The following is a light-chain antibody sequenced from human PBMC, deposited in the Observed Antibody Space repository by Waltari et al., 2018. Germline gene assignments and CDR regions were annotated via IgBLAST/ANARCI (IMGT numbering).Light chain of an antibody. CDR3: CSYAGRYTMI. Sequence: QSALTQPRSVSGSPGQTVTISCTGTNSDIGEYKYVSWFQLHPGKAPKLIIYSVTGRPSGVPHRFSGSKSCSTASLTISGLQPEDEGDYFCCSYAGRYTMIFGGGTRLTVL. CDR1: NSDIGEYKY. V-gene: IGLV2-11*01. J-gene: IGLJ2*01. CDR2: SVT.